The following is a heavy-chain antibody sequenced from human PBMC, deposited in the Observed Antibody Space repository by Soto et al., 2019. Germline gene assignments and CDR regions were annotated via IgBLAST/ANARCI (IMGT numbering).Heavy chain of an antibody. J-gene: IGHJ4*02. CDR3: AREGGWYYDSSGYPFPSNFDY. CDR1: GGSISSGDYY. V-gene: IGHV4-30-4*01. Sequence: SETLSLTCTVSGGSISSGDYYWSWIRQPPGKGLEWIGYIYYSGSTYYNPSLKSRVTISVDTSKNQFSLKLSSVTAADTAVYYCAREGGWYYDSSGYPFPSNFDYWGQGTLVTVSS. CDR2: IYYSGST. D-gene: IGHD3-22*01.